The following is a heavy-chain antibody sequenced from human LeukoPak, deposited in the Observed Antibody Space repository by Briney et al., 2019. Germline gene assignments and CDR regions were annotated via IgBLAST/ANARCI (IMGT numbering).Heavy chain of an antibody. D-gene: IGHD4-17*01. V-gene: IGHV4-59*12. CDR3: ARDSGLRSGMDV. CDR1: GGSINNYY. Sequence: PSETLSLTCTVSGGSINNYYWSWIRQPPGKGLEWIGEIYHSGSTNYNPSLKSRVSISVDKSKNQFSLKLYSVTAADTAVYYCARDSGLRSGMDVWGQGTTATVSS. J-gene: IGHJ6*02. CDR2: IYHSGST.